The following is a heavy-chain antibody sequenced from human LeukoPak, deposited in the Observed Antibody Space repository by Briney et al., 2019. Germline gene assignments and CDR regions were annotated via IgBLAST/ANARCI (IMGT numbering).Heavy chain of an antibody. CDR1: GFTFSNAW. CDR2: IKEDGSEK. J-gene: IGHJ4*02. CDR3: ARGFFYN. Sequence: AGGSLRLSCVASGFTFSNAWMNWVRQAPGKGLEWVANIKEDGSEKYYLDSVKGRFTVYRDNAKNSLYLQMRNLGAEDTAVYYCARGFFYNWGQGTLVSVSS. V-gene: IGHV3-7*03.